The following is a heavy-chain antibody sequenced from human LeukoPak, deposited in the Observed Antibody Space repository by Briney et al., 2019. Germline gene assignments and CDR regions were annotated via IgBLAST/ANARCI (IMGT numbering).Heavy chain of an antibody. D-gene: IGHD5-24*01. J-gene: IGHJ4*02. Sequence: PGGSLRLSCVASGFTFSSYSMNWVRQAPGKGLEWVSSISTSSSYIYYIDSVKGRFTISRDNSKNTLYLQMNSLRAEDTAVYYCAREEMVIYYFDYWGQGTLVTVSS. V-gene: IGHV3-21*01. CDR2: ISTSSSYI. CDR1: GFTFSSYS. CDR3: AREEMVIYYFDY.